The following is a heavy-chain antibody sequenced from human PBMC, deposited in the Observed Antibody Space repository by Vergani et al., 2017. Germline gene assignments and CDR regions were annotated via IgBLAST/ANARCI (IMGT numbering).Heavy chain of an antibody. D-gene: IGHD3-22*01. V-gene: IGHV3-30*01. Sequence: QVQLVESGGGVVQPGRSLRLSCAASGFTFSSYAMHWVRQAPGKGLEWVAVISYDGSNKYYADSVKGRFTISRDNSKNTLYLQMNSLRAEDTAVYYCARDMSYDSSGYYYPLFYYYYYGMDVWGQGTTVTVSS. CDR1: GFTFSSYA. CDR3: ARDMSYDSSGYYYPLFYYYYYGMDV. J-gene: IGHJ6*02. CDR2: ISYDGSNK.